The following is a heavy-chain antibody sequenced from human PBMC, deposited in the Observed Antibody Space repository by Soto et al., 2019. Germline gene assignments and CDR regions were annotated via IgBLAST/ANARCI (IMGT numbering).Heavy chain of an antibody. CDR3: ARNYYDSGGGFDY. Sequence: PGGSLRLSCEASGFTFSSYAMSWVRQAPGKGLEWVSAISGSGGTTYYADSVKGRFTISRDNSKNTLYLQMNSLRAEDTAVYYCARNYYDSGGGFDYWGQGTLVTVSS. D-gene: IGHD3-22*01. J-gene: IGHJ4*02. CDR1: GFTFSSYA. V-gene: IGHV3-23*01. CDR2: ISGSGGTT.